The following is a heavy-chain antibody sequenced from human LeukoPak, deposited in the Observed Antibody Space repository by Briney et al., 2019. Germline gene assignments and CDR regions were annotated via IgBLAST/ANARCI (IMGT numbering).Heavy chain of an antibody. CDR1: GGSISSGDYY. V-gene: IGHV4-30-4*01. Sequence: SQTLSLTCTVSGGSISSGDYYWSWIRQPPGKGLEWIGYIYYSGSTYYNPSLKSRVTISVDTSKNQFSLKLSSVTAADTAVYYCARESITMVRGVINPSWFDPWGQGTLVTVSS. J-gene: IGHJ5*02. CDR2: IYYSGST. CDR3: ARESITMVRGVINPSWFDP. D-gene: IGHD3-10*01.